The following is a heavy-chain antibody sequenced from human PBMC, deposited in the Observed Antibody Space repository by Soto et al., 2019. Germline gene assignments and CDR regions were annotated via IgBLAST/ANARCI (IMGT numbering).Heavy chain of an antibody. CDR1: GDSVSSRRYY. Sequence: QLQLQESGPGLVKPSETLSLTCSVSGDSVSSRRYYWGWIRQPPGKGLEWIGSVYYTGSTEYNPSLKSRVTISIDTSTKHFSLKLNSVTAADSAVYYCARHPRGDTRGWYSFFDYWGQGTLAVVSS. D-gene: IGHD6-19*01. CDR3: ARHPRGDTRGWYSFFDY. V-gene: IGHV4-39*01. J-gene: IGHJ4*02. CDR2: VYYTGST.